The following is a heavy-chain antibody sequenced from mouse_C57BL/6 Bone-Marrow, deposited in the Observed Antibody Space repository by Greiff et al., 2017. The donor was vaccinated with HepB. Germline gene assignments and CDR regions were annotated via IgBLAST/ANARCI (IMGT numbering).Heavy chain of an antibody. CDR1: GYTFTSYG. Sequence: VMLVESGAELARPGASVKLSCKASGYTFTSYGISWVKQRTGQGLEWIGEIYPRSGNTYYNEKFKGKATLTADKSSSTAYMELRSLTSEDSAVYFCARSHYYYGKGYWGQGTTLTVSS. D-gene: IGHD1-1*01. CDR2: IYPRSGNT. V-gene: IGHV1-81*01. J-gene: IGHJ2*01. CDR3: ARSHYYYGKGY.